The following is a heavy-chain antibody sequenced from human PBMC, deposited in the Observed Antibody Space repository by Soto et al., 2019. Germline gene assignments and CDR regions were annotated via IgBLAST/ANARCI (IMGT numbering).Heavy chain of an antibody. Sequence: DVQLVESGGGLVQPGGYLRLSCVASGFSVKRYWMHWVRQAPGKGLVWLSRFGGDENYTDYADSVRGRFTISRDIAKNTIYLQMNSLRAEDTAVYYCGKSKELGVVRYGLDALGQGTTVTVSS. CDR1: GFSVKRYW. J-gene: IGHJ6*02. V-gene: IGHV3-74*01. D-gene: IGHD3-3*01. CDR2: FGGDENYT. CDR3: GKSKELGVVRYGLDA.